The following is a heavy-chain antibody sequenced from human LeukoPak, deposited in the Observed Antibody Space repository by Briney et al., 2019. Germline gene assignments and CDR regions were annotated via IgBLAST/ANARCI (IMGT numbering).Heavy chain of an antibody. D-gene: IGHD5-18*01. V-gene: IGHV3-21*01. CDR3: ARGPYSYGLNWLDP. J-gene: IGHJ5*02. CDR2: ISSSSSYI. CDR1: GFTFSTYT. Sequence: GGSLRLSCAASGFTFSTYTMNWVRQAPGKGLEWVSYISSSSSYIYYADSVKGRFTISRDNAKNSLYLQMNSLRAEDTAVYYCARGPYSYGLNWLDPWGQGTLVTVSS.